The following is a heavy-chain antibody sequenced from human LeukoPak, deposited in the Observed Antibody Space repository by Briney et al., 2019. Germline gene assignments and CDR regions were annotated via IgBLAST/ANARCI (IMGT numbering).Heavy chain of an antibody. J-gene: IGHJ4*02. Sequence: GESLKISCKGSGYSFTSNWIGWVRQMPGKGLEWMGIIHPGDSETRYSPSFQGQVTISADKSISTAYLQWSGLKASDTAMYYCARRLGATQPYFDFWGQGALVTVSS. CDR3: ARRLGATQPYFDF. CDR1: GYSFTSNW. CDR2: IHPGDSET. V-gene: IGHV5-51*01. D-gene: IGHD1-26*01.